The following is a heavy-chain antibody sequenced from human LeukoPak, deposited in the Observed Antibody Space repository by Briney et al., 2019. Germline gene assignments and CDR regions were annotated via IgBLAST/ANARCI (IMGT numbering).Heavy chain of an antibody. D-gene: IGHD3-22*01. Sequence: GSLRLSCAASGFTFTNYAMTWVRQAPGKGLEWVSVIGASGADTYYSDSVKGRFTVSRDNSQNTLFLHMSSLRAEDTAVYFCARRPRDTSGYYLGAFHDWGQGTTVTVSS. J-gene: IGHJ3*01. CDR2: IGASGADT. CDR1: GFTFTNYA. V-gene: IGHV3-23*01. CDR3: ARRPRDTSGYYLGAFHD.